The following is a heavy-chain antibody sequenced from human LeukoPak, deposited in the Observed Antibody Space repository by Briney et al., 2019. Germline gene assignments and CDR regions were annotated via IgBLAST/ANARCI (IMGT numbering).Heavy chain of an antibody. D-gene: IGHD3-9*01. CDR3: ARDGNDILTGYYFDY. CDR2: IIPILGIA. Sequence: SVKVSCKASGGTFSSYTISWVRQAPGQGLEWKGRIIPILGIANYAQKFQGRVTITADKSTSTAYMELSSLRSEDTAVYYCARDGNDILTGYYFDYWGQGTLVTVSS. CDR1: GGTFSSYT. V-gene: IGHV1-69*04. J-gene: IGHJ4*02.